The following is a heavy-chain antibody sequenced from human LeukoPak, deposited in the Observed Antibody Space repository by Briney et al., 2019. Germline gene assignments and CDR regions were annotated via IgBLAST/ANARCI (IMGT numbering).Heavy chain of an antibody. CDR2: IRSSSSTI. CDR3: ARDGSGRVPEMSAPDY. CDR1: GFTFSSYS. Sequence: PGGSLRLPCAASGFTFSSYSMNWVRQAPGKGLEWVSYIRSSSSTIYYADSVKGRFTISRDNAKNSLYLQMNSLRAEDTAVYYCARDGSGRVPEMSAPDYWGQGTLVTVSS. D-gene: IGHD3-10*01. J-gene: IGHJ4*02. V-gene: IGHV3-48*01.